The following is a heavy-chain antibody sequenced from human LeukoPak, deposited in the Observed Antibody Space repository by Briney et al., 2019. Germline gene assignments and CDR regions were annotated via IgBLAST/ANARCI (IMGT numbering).Heavy chain of an antibody. CDR1: GYTFTSYG. J-gene: IGHJ6*03. CDR2: ISAYNGNT. Sequence: GASVKVSCKASGYTFTSYGISWVRQAPGQGLEWMGWISAYNGNTNYAQKLQGRVTMTTDTSTSTAYMELRSLRSDDTAVYYCARARHQLLYNDYYYYYMDVWGKGTTVTVSS. D-gene: IGHD2-2*02. V-gene: IGHV1-18*01. CDR3: ARARHQLLYNDYYYYYMDV.